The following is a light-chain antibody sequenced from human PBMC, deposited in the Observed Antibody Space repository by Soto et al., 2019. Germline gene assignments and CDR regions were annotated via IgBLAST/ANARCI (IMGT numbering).Light chain of an antibody. CDR2: KAS. V-gene: IGKV1-5*03. CDR1: QTISSW. CDR3: QKHDSAPIT. Sequence: DIQMTQSPSTLSGSGGDRVTITCRASQTISSWLAWYQQKPGKAPKLLIYKASTLKSGVPSRFSGSGSGTDFTLTISSLQPGDVATYYCQKHDSAPITFGQGTRLEIK. J-gene: IGKJ5*01.